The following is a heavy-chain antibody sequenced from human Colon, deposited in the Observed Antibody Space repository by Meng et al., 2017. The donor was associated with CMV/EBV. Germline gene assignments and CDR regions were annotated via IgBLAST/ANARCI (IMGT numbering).Heavy chain of an antibody. CDR3: ARVIGSSSWYGGYYYYGIDV. V-gene: IGHV3-30*04. CDR2: ISYDGSNK. CDR1: GFTFGSYA. Sequence: GGSLRLSCAASGFTFGSYAMHWGRQAPGKGLEWVAVISYDGSNKYYADSVKGRFTISKDNSKNTLYLQMNSLRAEDTAVYYCARVIGSSSWYGGYYYYGIDVWGQGTTVTVSS. D-gene: IGHD6-13*01. J-gene: IGHJ6*02.